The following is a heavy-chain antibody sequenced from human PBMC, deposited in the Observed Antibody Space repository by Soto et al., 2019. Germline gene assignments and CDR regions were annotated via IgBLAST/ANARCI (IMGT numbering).Heavy chain of an antibody. V-gene: IGHV3-64*01. CDR2: ISSNGVGT. Sequence: EVQLAESGGGLAQPGGSLRLSCAASGFTLSGYAMDWVRQAPGKGLEYVSGISSNGVGTYYVNSVQGRFTISRDNSKNTVYLQMGSLRPEDMAVYYCARHARPDFYYMDVWGKGTTVTVSS. D-gene: IGHD6-6*01. J-gene: IGHJ6*03. CDR1: GFTLSGYA. CDR3: ARHARPDFYYMDV.